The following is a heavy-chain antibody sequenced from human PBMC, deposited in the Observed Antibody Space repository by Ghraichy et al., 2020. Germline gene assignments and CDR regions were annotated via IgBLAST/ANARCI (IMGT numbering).Heavy chain of an antibody. J-gene: IGHJ6*02. D-gene: IGHD3-3*01. CDR3: AKDGPAGVVISYGMDV. CDR2: ISGSGGST. V-gene: IGHV3-23*01. CDR1: GFTFSSYA. Sequence: GGSLRLSCAASGFTFSSYAMSWVRQAPGKGLEWVSAISGSGGSTYYADSVKGRFTISRDNSKNTLYLQMNSLRAEDTAVYYCAKDGPAGVVISYGMDVWGQGTTVTVSS.